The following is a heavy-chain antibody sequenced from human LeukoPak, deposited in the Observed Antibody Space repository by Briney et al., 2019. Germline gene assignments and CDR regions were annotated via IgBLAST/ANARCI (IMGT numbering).Heavy chain of an antibody. CDR2: IYYSGST. Sequence: SETLSLTCTVSDGSISRYYWSWIRQPPGKGLEWIGYIYYSGSTNYNPSLKSRVTISVDTSKNQFSLKLRSVTATDTAVYFCARDLDYVFDYWGQGILVTVSS. V-gene: IGHV4-59*01. D-gene: IGHD3-10*02. CDR1: DGSISRYY. CDR3: ARDLDYVFDY. J-gene: IGHJ4*02.